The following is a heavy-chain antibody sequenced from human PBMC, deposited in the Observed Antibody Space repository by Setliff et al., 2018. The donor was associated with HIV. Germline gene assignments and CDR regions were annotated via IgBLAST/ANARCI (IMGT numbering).Heavy chain of an antibody. D-gene: IGHD3-10*01. CDR3: AKLGGPESGSCES. V-gene: IGHV3-23*01. CDR2: ISGSGVKT. CDR1: RFTFNACA. J-gene: IGHJ4*02. Sequence: LRLSCAASRFTFNACAMTWVRQAPGKGLEWVSTISGSGVKTFYADSGKGRFTISRDNSKNTLYLEMNSLRAEDTAIYYCAKLGGPESGSCESGGQGTLVTVST.